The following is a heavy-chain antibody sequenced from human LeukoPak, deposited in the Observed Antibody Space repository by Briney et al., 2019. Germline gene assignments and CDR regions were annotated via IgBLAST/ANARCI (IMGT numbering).Heavy chain of an antibody. V-gene: IGHV3-23*01. CDR2: VNESGGRT. CDR3: TKEGRPNSGGGFFDY. Sequence: GGSLRLSCAASGFSFSRYAMGWVRQAPGKGLEWVSTVNESGGRTYYVDSVKGRLTMSRDNSKSTLYLQMNNLRAEDTAVYYCTKEGRPNSGGGFFDYWGQGTRVTVSS. D-gene: IGHD5-12*01. J-gene: IGHJ4*02. CDR1: GFSFSRYA.